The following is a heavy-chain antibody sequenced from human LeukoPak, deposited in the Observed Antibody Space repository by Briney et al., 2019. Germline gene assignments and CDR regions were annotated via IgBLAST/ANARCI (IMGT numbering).Heavy chain of an antibody. CDR3: VRDRGTYRPIDY. CDR1: GFTFSSYS. Sequence: GGSLRLSCAASGFTFSSYSMNWVRQAPGKGLEWVSSISYTGTYIYYADSVKGRFTISRDNAQNSLYLQMNSLRAEDTAIYYCVRDRGTYRPIDYWGQGTLVTVSS. V-gene: IGHV3-21*04. J-gene: IGHJ4*02. CDR2: ISYTGTYI. D-gene: IGHD1-26*01.